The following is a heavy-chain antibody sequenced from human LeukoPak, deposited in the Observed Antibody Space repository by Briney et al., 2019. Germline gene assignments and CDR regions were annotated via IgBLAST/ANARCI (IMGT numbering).Heavy chain of an antibody. CDR3: ARDQLFDAFDI. V-gene: IGHV3-21*01. CDR1: GFTFSSYS. CDR2: ISSSSSYI. D-gene: IGHD5-24*01. Sequence: PGRSLRLSCAASGFTFSSYSMNWVRQAPGKGLEWVSSISSSSSYIYYADSVKGRFTISRDNAKNLLYLQMNSLRAEDTAVYYCARDQLFDAFDIWGQGTMVTVSS. J-gene: IGHJ3*02.